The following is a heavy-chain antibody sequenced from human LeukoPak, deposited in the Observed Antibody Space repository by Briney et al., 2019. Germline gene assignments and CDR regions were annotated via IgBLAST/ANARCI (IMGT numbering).Heavy chain of an antibody. D-gene: IGHD3-10*01. V-gene: IGHV4-30-2*01. Sequence: SQTLSLTCTVSGGSISSGGYYWSWIRQPPGKGLEWIGYIYHSGSTYYNPSLKSRVTISVDRSKNQFSLKLSSVTAADTAVYYCATINVLLWFGEFFKFDPWGQGTLVTVSS. CDR1: GGSISSGGYY. CDR3: ATINVLLWFGEFFKFDP. J-gene: IGHJ5*02. CDR2: IYHSGST.